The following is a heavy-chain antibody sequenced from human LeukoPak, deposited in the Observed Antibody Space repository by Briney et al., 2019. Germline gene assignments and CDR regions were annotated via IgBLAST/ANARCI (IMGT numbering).Heavy chain of an antibody. J-gene: IGHJ4*02. Sequence: ASVKVSCKASGYTFTSYGISWVRQAPGQGLEWMGWISAYNGNTNYAQKLQGRVTMTTDTSTSTAYMELRSLRSDDTDVYYCARAHVSFHDILTGYYHFDYWGQGTLVTVSS. D-gene: IGHD3-9*01. CDR2: ISAYNGNT. V-gene: IGHV1-18*04. CDR3: ARAHVSFHDILTGYYHFDY. CDR1: GYTFTSYG.